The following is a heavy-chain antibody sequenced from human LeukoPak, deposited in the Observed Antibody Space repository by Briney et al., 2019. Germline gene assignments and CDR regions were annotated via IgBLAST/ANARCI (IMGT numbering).Heavy chain of an antibody. CDR1: GYTFTSYY. CDR2: INPSGGST. V-gene: IGHV1-46*01. CDR3: ARDLKLSRYYDSSGYSHDAFDI. D-gene: IGHD3-22*01. J-gene: IGHJ3*02. Sequence: ASVKLSCKASGYTFTSYYMHWVRQAPGQGLEWMGIINPSGGSTSYAQKFQGRVTMTRDTSTSTVYMELSSLRSEDTAVYYCARDLKLSRYYDSSGYSHDAFDIWGQGTMVTVSS.